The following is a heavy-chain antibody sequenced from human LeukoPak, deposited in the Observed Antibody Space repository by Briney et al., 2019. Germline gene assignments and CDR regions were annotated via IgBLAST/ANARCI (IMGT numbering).Heavy chain of an antibody. CDR2: IHYTGAT. CDR3: ARGNILSGYCFDF. Sequence: PSETLSLTCAVYGGSITGYYWSWIRQPPGKGLEWVGEIHYTGATSYNPSLKSRATISIDTSKNQVSLKLSSVTAADTAVYYCARGNILSGYCFDFWCQGALVTVSS. J-gene: IGHJ4*02. V-gene: IGHV4-34*01. CDR1: GGSITGYY. D-gene: IGHD3-9*01.